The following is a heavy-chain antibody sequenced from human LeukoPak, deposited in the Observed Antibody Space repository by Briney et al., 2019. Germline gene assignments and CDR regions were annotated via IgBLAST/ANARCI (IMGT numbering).Heavy chain of an antibody. CDR2: SYPGDSDT. D-gene: IGHD1-26*01. CDR3: ARSLSGSYRGPIRY. J-gene: IGHJ4*02. Sequence: GESLKISCQGSGYSFTSYWIGWGLQMPGKGLEGRGISYPGDSDTRYSPSFQGQVTTSADKSISTAYLQWRSLKASDTAMYYCARSLSGSYRGPIRYWGQGTLVTVSS. V-gene: IGHV5-51*01. CDR1: GYSFTSYW.